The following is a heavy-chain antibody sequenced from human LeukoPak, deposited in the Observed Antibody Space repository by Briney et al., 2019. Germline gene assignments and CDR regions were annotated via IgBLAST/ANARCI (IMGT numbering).Heavy chain of an antibody. D-gene: IGHD4-11*01. CDR3: ARGGTVTTPYYYYYMDV. V-gene: IGHV4-34*01. Sequence: SETLSLTCAVYGGSFSGYYWSWIRQPPGKGLEWIGEINHSGSTNYNPSLKSRVTISVDTSMNQFSLKLSSVTAADTAVYYCARGGTVTTPYYYYYMDVWGKGTTVTVSS. CDR1: GGSFSGYY. CDR2: INHSGST. J-gene: IGHJ6*03.